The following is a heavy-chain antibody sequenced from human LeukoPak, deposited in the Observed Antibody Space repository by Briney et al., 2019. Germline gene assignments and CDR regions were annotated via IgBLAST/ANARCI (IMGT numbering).Heavy chain of an antibody. CDR3: AKWGAGGDFDI. CDR1: GYSFTTYW. J-gene: IGHJ3*02. CDR2: IDPGDSYT. D-gene: IGHD3-16*01. V-gene: IGHV5-10-1*01. Sequence: GESLMISCKGSGYSFTTYWISWVRQMPGKGLEWMGRIDPGDSYTNYSPSFEGDVTISADTSISTAYLQWSSLKASDTAMYYCAKWGAGGDFDIWGQGTMVTVSS.